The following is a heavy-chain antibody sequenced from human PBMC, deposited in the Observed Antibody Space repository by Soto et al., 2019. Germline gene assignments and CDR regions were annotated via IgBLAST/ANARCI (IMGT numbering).Heavy chain of an antibody. CDR2: IYYSGST. CDR1: GGSISSYY. V-gene: IGHV4-59*01. CDR3: ASQYGDYVPYYYGMDV. D-gene: IGHD4-17*01. Sequence: PSETLSLTCTVSGGSISSYYWSWIRQPPGKGLEWIGYIYYSGSTNYNPSLKSRVTISVDTSKNQFSLKLSSVTAADTAVYYCASQYGDYVPYYYGMDVSGQGTTVTVSS. J-gene: IGHJ6*02.